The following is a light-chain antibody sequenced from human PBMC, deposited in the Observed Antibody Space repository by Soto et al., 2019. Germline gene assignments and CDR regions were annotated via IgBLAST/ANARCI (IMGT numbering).Light chain of an antibody. V-gene: IGLV2-11*01. CDR1: SSDVGVYNY. CDR2: DVI. J-gene: IGLJ3*02. CDR3: CSYAGSSLWV. Sequence: QSVLTRPRSVSGSPGQSVTISCTGTSSDVGVYNYVSWYQQHPGKAPQLVIYDVIKRPSGVPYRFSGSKSGNTASLTISGLQAEDEADYYCCSYAGSSLWVFGGGTKVTVL.